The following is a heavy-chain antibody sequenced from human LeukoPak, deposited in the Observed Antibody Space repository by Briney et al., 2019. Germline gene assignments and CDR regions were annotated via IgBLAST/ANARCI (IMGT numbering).Heavy chain of an antibody. V-gene: IGHV3-73*01. CDR1: GFTFSGSA. CDR3: ARTVLYYYYYMDV. D-gene: IGHD1-1*01. Sequence: GGSLRLSCAASGFTFSGSAMHWVRQASGKGLEWVGRIRSKANSYATAYVVSVKGRFAISRDDSKNTAYLQMNSLRAEDTAVYYCARTVLYYYYYMDVWGKGTTVTVSS. J-gene: IGHJ6*03. CDR2: IRSKANSYAT.